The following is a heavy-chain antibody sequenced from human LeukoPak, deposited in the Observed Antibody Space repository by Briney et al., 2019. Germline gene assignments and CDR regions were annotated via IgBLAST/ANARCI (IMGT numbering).Heavy chain of an antibody. V-gene: IGHV3-33*01. D-gene: IGHD3-16*01. CDR2: IWYDGSNK. CDR1: GFTFSSYG. CDR3: ARDSKGGDAFDI. Sequence: PGGSLRLSCAASGFTFSSYGMHWVRQAPGKGLEWVAVIWYDGSNKYYADSVKGRFTISRDNSKNTLYLRTNSLRAEDTAVYYCARDSKGGDAFDIWGQGTMVTVSS. J-gene: IGHJ3*02.